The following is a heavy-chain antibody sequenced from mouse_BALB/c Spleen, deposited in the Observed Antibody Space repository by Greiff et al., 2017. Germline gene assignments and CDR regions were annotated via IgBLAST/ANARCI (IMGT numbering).Heavy chain of an antibody. CDR3: AREGDYYAMDY. V-gene: IGHV5-6-5*01. CDR2: ISSGGST. Sequence: EVQVVESGGGLVKPGGSLKLSCAASGFTFSSYAMSWVRQTPEKRLEWVASISSGGSTYYPDSVKGRFTISRDNPKNTLFLQMTSLRSEDTAMYYCAREGDYYAMDYWGQGTSVTVSS. CDR1: GFTFSSYA. J-gene: IGHJ4*01. D-gene: IGHD3-3*01.